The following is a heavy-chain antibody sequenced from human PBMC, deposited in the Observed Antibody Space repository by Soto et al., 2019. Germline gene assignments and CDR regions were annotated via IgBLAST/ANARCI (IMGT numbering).Heavy chain of an antibody. V-gene: IGHV3-23*01. CDR3: AIGHSYHHYDLDV. Sequence: GGSLRLSCAASGFTFSSYAMSWVRQAPGKGLEWVSAISGSGGSTYYADSVKGRFTISRDNSKNTLYLQMNSLRAEDTAVYYCAIGHSYHHYDLDVPAQRTTVTGSS. CDR1: GFTFSSYA. CDR2: ISGSGGST. J-gene: IGHJ6*02.